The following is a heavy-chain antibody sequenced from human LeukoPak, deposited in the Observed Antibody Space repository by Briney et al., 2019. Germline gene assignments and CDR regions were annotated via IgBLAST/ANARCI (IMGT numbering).Heavy chain of an antibody. V-gene: IGHV3-74*01. CDR2: TSTDGSTT. D-gene: IGHD3-16*02. CDR1: GFTFNNYW. CDR3: TRTGYRHGMDV. Sequence: GGSLRLSCAASGFTFNNYWIHWVRQAPGKGLVWVSSTSTDGSTTVYGDSVKGRFTISRDNGKNTLDLQLNSLRVEDTAVYFCTRTGYRHGMDVWGQGTTVTVSS. J-gene: IGHJ6*02.